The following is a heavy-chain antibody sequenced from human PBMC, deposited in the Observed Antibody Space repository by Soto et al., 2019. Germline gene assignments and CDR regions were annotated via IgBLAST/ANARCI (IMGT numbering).Heavy chain of an antibody. D-gene: IGHD3-22*01. Sequence: PSESLSLTCTVSGDSISTFYWGWMRQSPGKELEWVCYVYYTSGTNYNPSLNSRVTISVASSKKQLSTKLTSENAADTAVYYCARSRTVTNYADDSSDYFCFFDCWGHGTHVTVSS. J-gene: IGHJ4*01. CDR2: VYYTSGT. CDR3: ARSRTVTNYADDSSDYFCFFDC. V-gene: IGHV4-59*01. CDR1: GDSISTFY.